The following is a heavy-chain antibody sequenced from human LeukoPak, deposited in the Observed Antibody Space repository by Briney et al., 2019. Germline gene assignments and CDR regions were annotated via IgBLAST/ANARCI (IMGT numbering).Heavy chain of an antibody. Sequence: PSETLSLTCTVSGVSISRSRYYWGWIRQPPGKGLEWIGTIFYSGTTYYNLSLKSRVTISVDTSKNQFSLKLSSVTAADTAVYYCAREKIGYYDSSGRGWFDPWGQGTLVTVSS. CDR2: IFYSGTT. CDR3: AREKIGYYDSSGRGWFDP. D-gene: IGHD3-22*01. J-gene: IGHJ5*02. CDR1: GVSISRSRYY. V-gene: IGHV4-39*02.